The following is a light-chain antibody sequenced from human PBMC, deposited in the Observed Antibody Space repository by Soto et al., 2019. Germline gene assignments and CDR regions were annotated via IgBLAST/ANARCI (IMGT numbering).Light chain of an antibody. J-gene: IGKJ2*01. Sequence: EIVMTQSPATLSVSPGERATLSCRASQSISSSNLAWYQQKPGQAPRLLIYGASSRATGIPPRFSGSGSGKEFTLTISSLQSEDFAVYYCQKYNNWPPYTFGQGTKLEIK. CDR2: GAS. CDR3: QKYNNWPPYT. V-gene: IGKV3-15*01. CDR1: QSISSSN.